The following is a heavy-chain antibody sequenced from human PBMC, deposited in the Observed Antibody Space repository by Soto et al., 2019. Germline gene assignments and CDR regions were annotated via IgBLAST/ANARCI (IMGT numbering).Heavy chain of an antibody. CDR2: ISSSSSYI. J-gene: IGHJ4*02. V-gene: IGHV3-21*01. D-gene: IGHD3-22*01. Sequence: GGSLRLSCAASGFTFSSYSMNWVRQAPGKGLEWVSSISSSSSYIYYADSVKGRFTISRDNAKNSLYLQMNSLRAEDTAVYYCARTAHNYDSSGSTGYWGQGTLVTVSS. CDR3: ARTAHNYDSSGSTGY. CDR1: GFTFSSYS.